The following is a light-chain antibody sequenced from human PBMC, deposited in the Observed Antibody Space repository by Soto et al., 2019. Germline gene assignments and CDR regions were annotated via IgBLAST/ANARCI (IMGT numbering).Light chain of an antibody. CDR1: QSVSSN. Sequence: EKVMTQSPATVSVSPGDRANLSCRASQSVSSNLAWFQQKPGQAPRLLIYSASTRATGIPARFSGSGSGTEFTLTIGSLQSEDFAVYYCQQYNDWPLTFGGGTKVDI. CDR2: SAS. V-gene: IGKV3-15*01. J-gene: IGKJ4*01. CDR3: QQYNDWPLT.